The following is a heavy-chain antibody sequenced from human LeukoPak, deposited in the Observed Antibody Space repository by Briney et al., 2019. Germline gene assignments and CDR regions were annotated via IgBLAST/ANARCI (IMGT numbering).Heavy chain of an antibody. D-gene: IGHD3-22*01. CDR2: IYYSGST. J-gene: IGHJ4*02. CDR3: ARLTEVAGYFDSSGYPDS. V-gene: IGHV4-39*01. Sequence: PSETLSLTCAVSGGSISSRSYFWGWIRQPPGKGLEWIASIYYSGSTYYNPSLNSRVTISVDTSKSQFSLKLSSVTAADTAVYYCARLTEVAGYFDSSGYPDSWGQGTLVTVSS. CDR1: GGSISSRSYF.